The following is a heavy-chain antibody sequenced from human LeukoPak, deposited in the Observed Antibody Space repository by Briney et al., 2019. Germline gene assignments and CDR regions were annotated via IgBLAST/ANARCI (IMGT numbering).Heavy chain of an antibody. CDR1: GYTFTGYY. J-gene: IGHJ4*02. Sequence: ASVKVSCKASGYTFTGYYMHWVRQAPGQGLEWMGWVNPNSGGTNYAQKFQGRVTMTRDTSTSTAYMELSRLRSDDTAVYYCAGDKYYYDSSGYLPFDYWGQGTLVTVSS. V-gene: IGHV1-2*02. D-gene: IGHD3-22*01. CDR2: VNPNSGGT. CDR3: AGDKYYYDSSGYLPFDY.